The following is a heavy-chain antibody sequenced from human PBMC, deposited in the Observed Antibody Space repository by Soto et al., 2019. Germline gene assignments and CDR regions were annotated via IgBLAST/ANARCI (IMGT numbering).Heavy chain of an antibody. CDR1: GGSSSSSNC. CDR2: IYHSGST. V-gene: IGHV4-4*02. CDR3: ASLLYSSSWYFDY. D-gene: IGHD6-13*01. J-gene: IGHJ4*02. Sequence: PSETLSLTCAVSGGSSSSSNCWSFVRQPPGKGLEWIGEIYHSGSTNYNPSLKSRVTISVDKSKNQFSLKLSSVTAADTAVYYCASLLYSSSWYFDYWGQGTLVTVSS.